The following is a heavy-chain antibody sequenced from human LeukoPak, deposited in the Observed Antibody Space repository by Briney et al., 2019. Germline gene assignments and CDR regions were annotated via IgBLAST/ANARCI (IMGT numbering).Heavy chain of an antibody. CDR2: ISGSGGST. V-gene: IGHV3-23*01. CDR1: GFTFSSYA. CDR3: AKDSGGVYYGSGSRSDY. J-gene: IGHJ4*02. D-gene: IGHD3-10*01. Sequence: PGGSLRLSCAASGFTFSSYAMSWVRQAPGKGLEWVSAISGSGGSTYYADSVKGRFTISRDNSKNTLYLQMNSLRAEDTAVYYCAKDSGGVYYGSGSRSDYWGQGTLVTVSS.